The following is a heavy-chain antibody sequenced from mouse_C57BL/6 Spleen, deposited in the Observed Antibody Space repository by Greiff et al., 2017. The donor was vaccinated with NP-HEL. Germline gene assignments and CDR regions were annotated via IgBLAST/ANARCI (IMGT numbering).Heavy chain of an antibody. CDR1: GYSITSGYY. D-gene: IGHD1-1*01. Sequence: DVKLQESGPGLVKPSQSLSLTCSVTGYSITSGYYWNWIRQFPGNKLEWMGYISYDGSNNYNPSLKNRISITRDTSKNQFFLKLNSVTTEDTATYYCARERLRDYYAMDYWGQGTSVTVSS. CDR3: ARERLRDYYAMDY. V-gene: IGHV3-6*01. J-gene: IGHJ4*01. CDR2: ISYDGSN.